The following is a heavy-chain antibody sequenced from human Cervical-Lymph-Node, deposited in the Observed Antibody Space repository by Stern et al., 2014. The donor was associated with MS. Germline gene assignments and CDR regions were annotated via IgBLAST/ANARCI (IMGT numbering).Heavy chain of an antibody. V-gene: IGHV1-69*06. D-gene: IGHD6-19*01. CDR3: ARTGVDSSGWYVYYYGMDV. Sequence: DQLDESGAEVKKLGSSVKGSCKASGGTFSSYAISSVRQAPGQWLEWMGGIIPIFGTANYAQKFQGRVTITADKSTSTAYMELSSLRSEDTAVYYCARTGVDSSGWYVYYYGMDVWGQGTTVTVSS. CDR2: IIPIFGTA. J-gene: IGHJ6*02. CDR1: GGTFSSYA.